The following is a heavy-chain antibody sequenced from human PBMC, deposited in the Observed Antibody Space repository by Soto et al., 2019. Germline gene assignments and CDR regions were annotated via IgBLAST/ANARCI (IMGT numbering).Heavy chain of an antibody. CDR1: GFTFSSHW. V-gene: IGHV3-74*01. J-gene: IGHJ4*02. Sequence: GALRLSCAASGFTFSSHWMHWVRQAPGKGLVWVSHIGPSGSGTRDADSVQGRFTISRDNARNTLYLQMNSLRDEDTAVYYCTRDNNWSYDYWGQGILVTV. D-gene: IGHD1-1*01. CDR3: TRDNNWSYDY. CDR2: IGPSGSGT.